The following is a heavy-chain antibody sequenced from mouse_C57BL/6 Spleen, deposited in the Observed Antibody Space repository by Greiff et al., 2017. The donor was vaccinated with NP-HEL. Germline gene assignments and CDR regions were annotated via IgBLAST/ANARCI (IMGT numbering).Heavy chain of an antibody. CDR3: AREIYYGNPAWFAY. CDR1: GYSITSGYY. V-gene: IGHV3-6*01. Sequence: VQLQQSGPGLVKPSQSLSLTCSVTGYSITSGYYWNWIRQFPGNKLEWMGYISYDGSNNYNPSLKNRISITRDTSKNQFFLKLNSVTTEDTATYYCAREIYYGNPAWFAYWGQGTLVTVSA. CDR2: ISYDGSN. D-gene: IGHD2-1*01. J-gene: IGHJ3*01.